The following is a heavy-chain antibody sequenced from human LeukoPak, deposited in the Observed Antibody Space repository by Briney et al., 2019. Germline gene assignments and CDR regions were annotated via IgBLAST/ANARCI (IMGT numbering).Heavy chain of an antibody. CDR3: ARVKYSSSSPHFDY. CDR1: GFTVSSSY. CDR2: ISSSGSTI. D-gene: IGHD6-13*01. V-gene: IGHV3-48*03. Sequence: GGSLRLSCAPSGFTVSSSYMNWVRQAPGKGLEWVSYISSSGSTIYYADSVKGRFTISRDNAKNSLYLQMNSLRAEDTAVYYCARVKYSSSSPHFDYWGQGTLVTVSS. J-gene: IGHJ4*02.